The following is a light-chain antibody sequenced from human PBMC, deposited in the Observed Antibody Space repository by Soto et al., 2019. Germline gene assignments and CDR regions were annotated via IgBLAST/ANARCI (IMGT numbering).Light chain of an antibody. CDR1: QSVSSN. V-gene: IGKV3-15*01. CDR3: QQYNNWPRT. CDR2: GAS. Sequence: EIVMTQSRATLSVSPGERATLSCRASQSVSSNLAWYQQKPGQAPRLLIYGASTRGNGIPARFSCRGSGTDFILTVSSLEPEDFAVYYCQQYNNWPRTFGQGTKVDIK. J-gene: IGKJ1*01.